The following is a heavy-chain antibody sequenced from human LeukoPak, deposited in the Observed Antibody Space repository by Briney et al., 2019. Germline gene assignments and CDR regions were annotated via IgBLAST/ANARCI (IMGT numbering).Heavy chain of an antibody. Sequence: GGSLRLSCAVSGITLSNYGMSWVRQAPGKGLGWVAGLSGRGGGANYADSVQGRFTISRDNPKNTLYLQMNSLRAEDTAVYFCAKRGVVIRVFLVGFHKEAYYFDSWGQGALVTVSS. J-gene: IGHJ4*02. CDR1: GITLSNYG. CDR2: LSGRGGGA. CDR3: AKRGVVIRVFLVGFHKEAYYFDS. D-gene: IGHD3-10*01. V-gene: IGHV3-23*01.